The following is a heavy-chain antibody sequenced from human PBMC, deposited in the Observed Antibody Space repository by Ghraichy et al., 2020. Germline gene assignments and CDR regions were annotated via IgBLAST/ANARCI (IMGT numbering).Heavy chain of an antibody. V-gene: IGHV4-61*01. CDR2: VSYSGST. CDR1: GGSVSSGSCY. CDR3: ARDVGYDILTGYYDTHYFDY. D-gene: IGHD3-9*01. Sequence: SETLSLTCTVSGGSVSSGSCYWSWIRQPPGKGLEWIGHVSYSGSTNYNPSLKSRVTISVDTSKNQFSLKLSSVTAADTAVYYCARDVGYDILTGYYDTHYFDYWGQGTLVTVSS. J-gene: IGHJ4*02.